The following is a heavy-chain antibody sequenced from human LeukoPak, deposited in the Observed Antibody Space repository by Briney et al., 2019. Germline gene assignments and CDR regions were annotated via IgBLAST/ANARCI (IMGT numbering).Heavy chain of an antibody. CDR3: ARVGDGSGSYDY. J-gene: IGHJ4*02. V-gene: IGHV1-69*01. CDR2: IIPIFGTA. CDR1: GGTFSSYA. D-gene: IGHD3-10*01. Sequence: GASVKVSCKASGGTFSSYAISWVRQAPGQGLGWMGGIIPIFGTASYAQKFQGRVTITADESTSTAYMELSSLRSEDTAVYYCARVGDGSGSYDYWGQGTLVTVSS.